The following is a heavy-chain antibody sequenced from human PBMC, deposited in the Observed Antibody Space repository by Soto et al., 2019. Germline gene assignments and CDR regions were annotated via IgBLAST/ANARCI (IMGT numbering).Heavy chain of an antibody. CDR3: ARHNGPLYVAYYYDMDV. CDR1: GGSIRSSSYY. J-gene: IGHJ6*02. Sequence: QLQLQESGPGLVKPSETLSLTCTVSGGSIRSSSYYWGWIRQAPGKGMEWIGSIYYSGYTYYNPSLKSRVTISVDTSKNQFSLKLSSVTAADTAVYYCARHNGPLYVAYYYDMDVWGQGTTVTVSS. CDR2: IYYSGYT. D-gene: IGHD3-16*01. V-gene: IGHV4-39*01.